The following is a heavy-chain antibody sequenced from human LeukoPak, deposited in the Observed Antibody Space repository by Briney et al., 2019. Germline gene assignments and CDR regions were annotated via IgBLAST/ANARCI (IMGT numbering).Heavy chain of an antibody. J-gene: IGHJ4*02. D-gene: IGHD3-22*01. V-gene: IGHV3-74*01. CDR1: GFTFSSYW. Sequence: SGGSLRLSCVGSGFTFSSYWLHWVRQDPGKGLMWVSRINSDGSTTDYADSVKGRFTISRDNSKNTLYLQMSSLRAEDTAVYYCAKGSRGHYYDSSGYFEDFDYWGQGTLVTVSS. CDR3: AKGSRGHYYDSSGYFEDFDY. CDR2: INSDGSTT.